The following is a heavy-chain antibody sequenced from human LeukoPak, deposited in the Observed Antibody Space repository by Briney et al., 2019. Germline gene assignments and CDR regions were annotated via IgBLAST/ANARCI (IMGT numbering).Heavy chain of an antibody. V-gene: IGHV4-39*07. CDR1: GGSISSSSYY. CDR2: IYYSGST. Sequence: SETLSLTCTVSGGSISSSSYYWGWIRQPPGKGLEWIGSIYYSGSTYYNPPLKSRVTISADTSKNQFSLKLSSVTAADTAVYYCARDDCGGDCLGAFDIWGQGTMVTVSS. J-gene: IGHJ3*02. D-gene: IGHD2-21*02. CDR3: ARDDCGGDCLGAFDI.